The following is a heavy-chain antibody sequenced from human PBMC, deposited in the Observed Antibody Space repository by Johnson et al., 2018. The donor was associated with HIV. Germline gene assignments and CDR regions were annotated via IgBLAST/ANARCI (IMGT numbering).Heavy chain of an antibody. CDR3: ARDKPIVVVMKSDAFDI. J-gene: IGHJ3*02. V-gene: IGHV3-7*01. CDR2: IKQDGSEK. Sequence: VQLVESGGGLVQPGGSLRLSCAASGFTFSSYWLSWVRQAPVKGLEWVANIKQDGSEKYYVDSVKGRFTISRDNAKNSLYLQMNSLRAEDTAVYYCARDKPIVVVMKSDAFDIWGQGTMVTVSS. CDR1: GFTFSSYW. D-gene: IGHD3-22*01.